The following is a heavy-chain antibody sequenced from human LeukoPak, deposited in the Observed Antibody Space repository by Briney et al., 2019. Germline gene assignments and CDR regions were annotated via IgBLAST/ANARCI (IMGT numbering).Heavy chain of an antibody. D-gene: IGHD2-2*01. CDR2: ISGSGGTT. CDR3: AKSTYWSNPYYFDY. V-gene: IGHV3-23*01. CDR1: GFTVSSNY. Sequence: GGSLRLSCAASGFTVSSNYMSWVRQAPGKGLEWVSGISGSGGTTYYADSVKGRFTISRDNSKNTLYLQMNSLRAEDTAVYYCAKSTYWSNPYYFDYWGQGTLVTASS. J-gene: IGHJ4*02.